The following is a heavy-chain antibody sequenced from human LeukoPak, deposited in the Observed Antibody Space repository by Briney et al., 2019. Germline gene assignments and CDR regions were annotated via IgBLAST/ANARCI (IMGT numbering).Heavy chain of an antibody. D-gene: IGHD2-2*01. CDR1: GFTFDDYA. Sequence: GGSLRLSCAASGFTFDDYAMHWVRQAPGKGLEWVSGISWNSGSIGYADSVKGRFTISRDNAKSSLYLQMNSLRAEDMALYYCAKDYCSSTSCEIDYWGQGTLVTVSS. V-gene: IGHV3-9*03. CDR3: AKDYCSSTSCEIDY. CDR2: ISWNSGSI. J-gene: IGHJ4*02.